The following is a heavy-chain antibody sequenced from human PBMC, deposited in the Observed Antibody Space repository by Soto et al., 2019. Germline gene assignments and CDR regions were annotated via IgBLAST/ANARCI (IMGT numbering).Heavy chain of an antibody. CDR1: GGSVSSGSYH. CDR3: ARERAVAFDY. V-gene: IGHV4-61*01. D-gene: IGHD6-19*01. J-gene: IGHJ4*02. Sequence: SETLSLTCTVSGGSVSSGSYHWSWIRQPPGKGLEWIGYIYYSGSTNYNPSLKSRVTISVDTSKNQFSLKLSSVTAADTAVYYCARERAVAFDYWGQGTLVTVSS. CDR2: IYYSGST.